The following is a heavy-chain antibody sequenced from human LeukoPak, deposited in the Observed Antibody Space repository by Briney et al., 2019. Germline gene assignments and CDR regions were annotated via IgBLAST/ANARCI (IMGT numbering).Heavy chain of an antibody. CDR1: GGSISSYY. CDR3: ARSGYSYGADAFDI. V-gene: IGHV4-59*01. Sequence: SETLSLTCTVSGGSISSYYWSWIRQPPGEGLEWIGYIYYSGSTNYNPSLKSRVTISVDTSKNQFSLKLSSVTAADTAVYYCARSGYSYGADAFDIWGQGTMVTVSS. D-gene: IGHD5-18*01. J-gene: IGHJ3*02. CDR2: IYYSGST.